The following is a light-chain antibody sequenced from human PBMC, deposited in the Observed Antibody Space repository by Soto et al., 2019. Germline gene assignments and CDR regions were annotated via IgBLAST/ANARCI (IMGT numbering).Light chain of an antibody. CDR2: DTS. CDR1: QTININ. Sequence: VMSQSPATVPVSPGERATLSCRASQTININIAWYQQKPGQAPRLLIFDTSTRVAGVPDRFSGGGSGTEFTLTINSLQSEDFAIYYCQQYDIWPPVTFGGGTKVDI. J-gene: IGKJ4*01. CDR3: QQYDIWPPVT. V-gene: IGKV3-15*01.